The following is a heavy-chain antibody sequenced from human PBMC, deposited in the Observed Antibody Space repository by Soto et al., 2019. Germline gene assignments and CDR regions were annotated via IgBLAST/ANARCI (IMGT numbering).Heavy chain of an antibody. J-gene: IGHJ4*02. Sequence: EVQLVESGGGLVQPGGSLRLSCAASGFTFSRYWMHWVRQAPGKGLVWVSRINSDGSSRSYADSVKGRFTISRDNAKNTLYLQMNSLSAEDTAVYYCAREPYSSDWSEADYWGQGTLVTVSS. V-gene: IGHV3-74*01. CDR1: GFTFSRYW. CDR3: AREPYSSDWSEADY. CDR2: INSDGSSR. D-gene: IGHD6-19*01.